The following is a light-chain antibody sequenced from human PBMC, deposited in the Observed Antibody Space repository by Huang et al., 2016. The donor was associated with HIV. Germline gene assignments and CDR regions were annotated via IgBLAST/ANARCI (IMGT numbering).Light chain of an antibody. J-gene: IGKJ1*01. CDR2: DAS. CDR3: QQRSNWS. V-gene: IGKV3-11*01. Sequence: EIVLTQSPATLSLSPGERATLSCRASQSVSSYLAWYQQKPGQAPRLLIDDASNSATGIPARFSGSGSGTDFTLTISSLEPEDFAVYYCQQRSNWSFGQGTKVEIK. CDR1: QSVSSY.